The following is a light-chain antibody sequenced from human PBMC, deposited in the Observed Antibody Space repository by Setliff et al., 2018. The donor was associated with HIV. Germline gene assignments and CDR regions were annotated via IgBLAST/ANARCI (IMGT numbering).Light chain of an antibody. J-gene: IGLJ2*01. CDR3: CSYAGYSTVV. Sequence: QSALAQPASVSGSPGQSITISCTGTSSDVGSYNLVSWYQQHPGKAPKLMIYEVSKRPSGVSNRFSGSKSGNTASLTISGLQAEDEADYYCCSYAGYSTVVFGGGTQLTVL. CDR2: EVS. CDR1: SSDVGSYNL. V-gene: IGLV2-23*02.